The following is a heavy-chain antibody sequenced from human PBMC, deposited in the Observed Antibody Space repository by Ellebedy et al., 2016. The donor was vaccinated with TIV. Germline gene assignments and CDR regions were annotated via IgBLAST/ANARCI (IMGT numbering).Heavy chain of an antibody. J-gene: IGHJ6*02. Sequence: GESLKISCAASGFTFSSYAMSWVRQAPGKGLEWVAAISGSGGSTYYADSVKGRFTISRDNSKNTLYLQMNSLRAEDTAVSYCARAYSSSWYGGGYYYGMDVWGQGTTVTVSS. D-gene: IGHD6-13*01. V-gene: IGHV3-23*01. CDR3: ARAYSSSWYGGGYYYGMDV. CDR1: GFTFSSYA. CDR2: ISGSGGST.